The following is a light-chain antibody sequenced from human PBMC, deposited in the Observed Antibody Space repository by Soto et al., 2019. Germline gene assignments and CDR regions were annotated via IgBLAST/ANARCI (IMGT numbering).Light chain of an antibody. V-gene: IGKV3D-20*02. CDR2: GAS. CDR1: QSVSFSY. Sequence: EIVLTQSPGTLSLSPGERATLSCWASQSVSFSYLAWYQQKPGQAPRLLIYGASSRAAGIPNRFSGSGSGTDFTLTISSLEPEDFAVYYCQQHADWPLTFGGGTKVEIK. J-gene: IGKJ4*01. CDR3: QQHADWPLT.